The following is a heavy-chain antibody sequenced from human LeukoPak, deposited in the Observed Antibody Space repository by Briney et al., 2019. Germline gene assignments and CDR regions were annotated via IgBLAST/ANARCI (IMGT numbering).Heavy chain of an antibody. D-gene: IGHD4-11*01. V-gene: IGHV1-2*06. J-gene: IGHJ5*02. Sequence: ASVKVSCKASGYTFTGCYMHWVRQAPGQGLEWMGRINPNSGGTNYAQKFQGRVTMTRDTSISTAYMELSRLRSDDTAVYYCARGAREYSNYVFWWFDPWGQGTLVTVSS. CDR1: GYTFTGCY. CDR3: ARGAREYSNYVFWWFDP. CDR2: INPNSGGT.